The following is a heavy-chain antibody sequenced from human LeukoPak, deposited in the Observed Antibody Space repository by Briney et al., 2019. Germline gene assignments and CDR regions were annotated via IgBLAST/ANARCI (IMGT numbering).Heavy chain of an antibody. CDR3: AREGLNDGLDY. V-gene: IGHV3-7*01. CDR1: GFTFSSYW. Sequence: GGSLRLSCAASGFTFSSYWMSWVRQAPGKGLEWVANIKQDGGEKYYVDSVKGRFTVSRDNAKNTLYLQMNSLRAEDTAVYYCAREGLNDGLDYWGQGALVTVSS. CDR2: IKQDGGEK. J-gene: IGHJ4*02. D-gene: IGHD3/OR15-3a*01.